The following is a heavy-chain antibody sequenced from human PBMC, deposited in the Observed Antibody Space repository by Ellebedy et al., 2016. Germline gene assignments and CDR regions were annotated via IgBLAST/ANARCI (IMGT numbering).Heavy chain of an antibody. CDR3: ARTIPTYSVGTTTYYYYGMDV. CDR1: GFSLSTSGMC. V-gene: IGHV2-70*01. Sequence: SGPTLVXPTQTLTLTCTFSGFSLSTSGMCVSWIRQPPGKALEWLALIDWDDDKYYSTSLKTRLTISEDTSKNQVVLTMTNMDPVDTATYYCARTIPTYSVGTTTYYYYGMDVWGQGTTVTVSS. J-gene: IGHJ6*02. D-gene: IGHD1-26*01. CDR2: IDWDDDK.